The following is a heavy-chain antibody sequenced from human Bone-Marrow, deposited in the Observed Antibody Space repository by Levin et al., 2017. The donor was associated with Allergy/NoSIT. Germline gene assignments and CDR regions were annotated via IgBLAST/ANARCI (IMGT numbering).Heavy chain of an antibody. V-gene: IGHV4-59*01. D-gene: IGHD6-13*01. CDR2: IYYSGST. CDR3: ARVGKAVAGKFDY. J-gene: IGHJ4*02. CDR1: GGSISSYD. Sequence: SEILSLTCTVSGGSISSYDWSWIRQPPGKGLEWIGYIYYSGSTDYNPSLKSRVTISVDTSKNQFSLKLRSVTAADTAVYYCARVGKAVAGKFDYWGQGTLVTVSS.